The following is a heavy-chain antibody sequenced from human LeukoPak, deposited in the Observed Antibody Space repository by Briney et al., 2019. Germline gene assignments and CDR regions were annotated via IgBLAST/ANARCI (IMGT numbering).Heavy chain of an antibody. CDR3: ARVRGTAAAPV. Sequence: PGGSLRLSCAASGFTFSDYYMSWIRQAPGKGLEWVSYIDSSGSTIYYADSVKGRFTISRDNAKNSLYPQMNRLRAEDTAAYYCARVRGTAAAPVWGQGTLVTVSS. CDR1: GFTFSDYY. J-gene: IGHJ4*02. V-gene: IGHV3-11*01. CDR2: IDSSGSTI. D-gene: IGHD6-13*01.